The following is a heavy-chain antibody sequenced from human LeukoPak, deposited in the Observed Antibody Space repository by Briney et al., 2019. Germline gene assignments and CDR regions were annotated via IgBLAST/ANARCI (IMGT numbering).Heavy chain of an antibody. V-gene: IGHV1-69*05. CDR1: GGTFSSYA. CDR2: IIPIFGTA. CDR3: ARDLGSWYDFWIGYYND. J-gene: IGHJ4*02. Sequence: SVKVSCKASGGTFSSYAISWVRQAPGQGLEWMGGIIPIFGTANYAQKFQGRVTITTDESTSTAYMELSSLRSEDTAVYYCARDLGSWYDFWIGYYNDWGQGTLVTVSS. D-gene: IGHD3-3*01.